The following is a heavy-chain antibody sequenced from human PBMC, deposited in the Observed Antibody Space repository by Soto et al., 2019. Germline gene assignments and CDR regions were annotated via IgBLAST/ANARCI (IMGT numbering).Heavy chain of an antibody. CDR2: ASPDGAST. V-gene: IGHV3-74*01. D-gene: IGHD4-17*01. J-gene: IGHJ5*02. CDR1: GFTFSNFW. CDR3: TRHGSGDYFLFDP. Sequence: VRLSRAASGFTFSNFWMHWVRQAPGKGLEWVSRASPDGASTSYADSVKGRFTISRDNAKNTLIMQMNSLRAEDTAVYYCTRHGSGDYFLFDPWGQGTLVTVSS.